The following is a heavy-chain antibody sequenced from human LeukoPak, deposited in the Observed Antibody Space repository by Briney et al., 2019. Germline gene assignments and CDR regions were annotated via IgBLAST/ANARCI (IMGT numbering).Heavy chain of an antibody. J-gene: IGHJ5*02. D-gene: IGHD6-13*01. CDR2: MYYSGGT. V-gene: IGHV4-39*07. CDR3: VRGGTSSMYNWFDP. CDR1: GDSITSNSYN. Sequence: SETLSLTCSVTGDSITSNSYNWAWLRQPPGKGLECIGTMYYSGGTYYNPSLKSRVTISIDTPRNQFSLRLSSVTAADTAVYYCVRGGTSSMYNWFDPWGQGTLVIVSS.